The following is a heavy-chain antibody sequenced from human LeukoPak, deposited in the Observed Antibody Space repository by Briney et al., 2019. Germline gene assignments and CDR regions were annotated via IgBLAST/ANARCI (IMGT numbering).Heavy chain of an antibody. Sequence: PGRSLRLSCAASGFTFRSYGMHWVRQAPGKGLEWVAVISYDGSNKFYADSVKGRFTISRDNSKNTLYLQMNSLRAEDTAVYYCAHGAMYQLDYWGQGTLVTVSS. CDR3: AHGAMYQLDY. CDR1: GFTFRSYG. J-gene: IGHJ4*02. CDR2: ISYDGSNK. V-gene: IGHV3-30*03. D-gene: IGHD2-2*01.